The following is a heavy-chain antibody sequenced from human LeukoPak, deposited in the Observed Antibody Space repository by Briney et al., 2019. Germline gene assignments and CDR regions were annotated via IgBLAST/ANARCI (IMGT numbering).Heavy chain of an antibody. CDR1: GFTLSSYA. CDR2: ISVSGNT. CDR3: ARDSGDYGDYGEYYFDY. Sequence: QSWGSLRLSCAASGFTLSSYAMSWVRQGPGKGLEWVSAISVSGNTYHADSVKGRFTISRDSSKNTLYLQMNSLRAEDTAVYYCARDSGDYGDYGEYYFDYWGQGTLVTVSS. V-gene: IGHV3-23*01. J-gene: IGHJ4*02. D-gene: IGHD4-17*01.